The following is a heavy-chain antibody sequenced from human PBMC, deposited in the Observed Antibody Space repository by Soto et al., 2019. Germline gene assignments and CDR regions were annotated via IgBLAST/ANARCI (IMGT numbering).Heavy chain of an antibody. Sequence: SETLSLTCTVSGGSISSYYWSWIRQPPGKGLEWIGYIYHSGSSNYNPSLKSRVTILLDTSKNQLSLKLSSVTAADTAVYYCARDMSGGTYNYYYGMDVWGQGTTVTVS. CDR3: ARDMSGGTYNYYYGMDV. CDR1: GGSISSYY. V-gene: IGHV4-59*12. CDR2: IYHSGSS. D-gene: IGHD1-26*01. J-gene: IGHJ6*02.